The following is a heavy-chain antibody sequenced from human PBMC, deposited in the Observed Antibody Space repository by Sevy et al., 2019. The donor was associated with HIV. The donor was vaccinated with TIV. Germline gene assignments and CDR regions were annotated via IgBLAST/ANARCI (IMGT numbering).Heavy chain of an antibody. CDR2: INPNSGGT. V-gene: IGHV1-2*02. D-gene: IGHD2-8*01. CDR3: ARDGGYCTNGVCYNDWFDP. Sequence: ASVKVSCKASGYTFTGYYMHWVRQAPGQGLEWMGWINPNSGGTNYAQRFQGRVTMTRDTSISTAYMELSRLRSDDTAGYYCARDGGYCTNGVCYNDWFDPWGQGTLVTVSS. CDR1: GYTFTGYY. J-gene: IGHJ5*02.